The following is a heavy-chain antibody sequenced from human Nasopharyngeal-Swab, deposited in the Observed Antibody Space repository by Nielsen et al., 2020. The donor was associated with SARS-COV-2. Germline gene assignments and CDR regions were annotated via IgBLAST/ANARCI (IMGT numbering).Heavy chain of an antibody. Sequence: GESLKISCAASGFSVSRNYMSWVRQAPGKGLEWGSVIYSGGSTYYADSVKGRFTISRDNSKNTLYLQMTSLRFEDTAVYYCASPLLTFGGVISYDAFDIWGQGTMFTVSS. V-gene: IGHV3-53*01. D-gene: IGHD3-16*02. CDR2: IYSGGST. CDR3: ASPLLTFGGVISYDAFDI. J-gene: IGHJ3*02. CDR1: GFSVSRNY.